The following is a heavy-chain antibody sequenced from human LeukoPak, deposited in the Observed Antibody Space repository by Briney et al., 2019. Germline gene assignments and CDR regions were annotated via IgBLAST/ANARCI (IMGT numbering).Heavy chain of an antibody. D-gene: IGHD6-19*01. CDR1: GYTFTSYG. CDR2: ISAYNGNT. CDR3: AREVAVAGTEYFQH. J-gene: IGHJ1*01. Sequence: GASVKVSYKASGYTFTSYGISWVRQAPGQGLEWMGWISAYNGNTNYAQKLQGRVTMTTDTSTSTAYMELRSLRSDDTAVYYCAREVAVAGTEYFQHWGQGTLVTVSS. V-gene: IGHV1-18*01.